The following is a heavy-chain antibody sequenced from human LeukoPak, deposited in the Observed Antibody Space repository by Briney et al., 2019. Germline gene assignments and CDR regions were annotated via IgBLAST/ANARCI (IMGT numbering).Heavy chain of an antibody. D-gene: IGHD3-22*01. V-gene: IGHV3-23*01. CDR1: GITLSNYG. Sequence: GGSLRLSCVVSGITLSNYGMSWVRQAPGKGLEWVAGMSGSGGSTNYAASVMGRFTISRDNPRNTLYLQMNSLRVEDTAVYFCAKRGVVIRVILVGFHKEAYYFDSWGQGALVTVSS. CDR3: AKRGVVIRVILVGFHKEAYYFDS. CDR2: MSGSGGST. J-gene: IGHJ4*02.